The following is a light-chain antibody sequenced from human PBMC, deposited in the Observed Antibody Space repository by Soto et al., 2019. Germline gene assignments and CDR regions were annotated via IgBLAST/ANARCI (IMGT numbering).Light chain of an antibody. CDR2: AAS. Sequence: DIQMTQSPSSLSASVGDRVTITCRASQSISSYLNWYQQRQGNPPKLLIYAASNLLSGVPSRFSGSGSGTDFTLTISSLQPEDFATYYCQQSYRTPYTFGQGTKVETK. CDR3: QQSYRTPYT. CDR1: QSISSY. J-gene: IGKJ2*01. V-gene: IGKV1-39*01.